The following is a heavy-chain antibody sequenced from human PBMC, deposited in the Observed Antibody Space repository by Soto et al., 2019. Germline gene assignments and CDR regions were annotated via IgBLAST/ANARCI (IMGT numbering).Heavy chain of an antibody. CDR2: ITWNSANL. D-gene: IGHD5-18*01. J-gene: IGHJ4*02. V-gene: IGHV3-9*01. Sequence: EVQLVESGGGLVQPGRALRLSCAASGFTFDDYAMHWVRQAPGKGLEWVSSITWNSANLAYADSVKGRFTISRDNAKNSLLLQMNSLRPEDTAFYYGAKDTNTWPPRDTGFEFLGRGTLVTVSS. CDR3: AKDTNTWPPRDTGFEF. CDR1: GFTFDDYA.